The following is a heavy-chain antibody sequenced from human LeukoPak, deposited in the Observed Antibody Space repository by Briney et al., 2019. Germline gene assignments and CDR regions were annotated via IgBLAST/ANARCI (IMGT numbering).Heavy chain of an antibody. Sequence: TGGSLGLSCAASGFTFSSHAMSWVRQAPGKGLELVSGISGSGGSTYYADSVKGRFTISRDNSKNTLYLQMNSLRAEDTAVYYCATAYYYDSRGYDPVDYWGQGTLVTVSS. CDR1: GFTFSSHA. J-gene: IGHJ4*02. V-gene: IGHV3-23*01. CDR2: ISGSGGST. CDR3: ATAYYYDSRGYDPVDY. D-gene: IGHD3-22*01.